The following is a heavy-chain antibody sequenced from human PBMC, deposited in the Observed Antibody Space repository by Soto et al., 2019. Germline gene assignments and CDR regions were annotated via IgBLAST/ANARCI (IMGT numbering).Heavy chain of an antibody. CDR2: IVVGSGNT. CDR3: AAGYDSSGYYYYYYGMDV. J-gene: IGHJ6*02. D-gene: IGHD3-22*01. Sequence: SLKFSCKSSAFTVTSSAVQWVRQARGQRLDWIGWIVVGSGNTNYAQKFHERVTITRDMSTGTAYMELSSLRSEDTAVYYCAAGYDSSGYYYYYYGMDVWGQGTTVTVSS. CDR1: AFTVTSSA. V-gene: IGHV1-58*01.